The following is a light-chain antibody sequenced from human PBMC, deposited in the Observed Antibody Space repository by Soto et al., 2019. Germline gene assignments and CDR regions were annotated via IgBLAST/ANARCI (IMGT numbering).Light chain of an antibody. CDR1: QSIAMS. J-gene: IGKJ1*01. V-gene: IGKV1-6*01. Sequence: IQMTQSPSSLSASVGDTVTIPCRASQSIAMSSSWYQQKLGKAPKLLIYAASSLQSGDPSRFSGSGSGTDFTLTISSLQPEDFATYYCLQDYNYPRTFGQGTKVDIK. CDR3: LQDYNYPRT. CDR2: AAS.